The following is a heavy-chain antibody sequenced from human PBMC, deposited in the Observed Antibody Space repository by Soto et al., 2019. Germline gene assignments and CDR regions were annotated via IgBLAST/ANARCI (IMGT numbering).Heavy chain of an antibody. D-gene: IGHD3-10*01. CDR1: GGSLISGGYY. CDR3: ARDYGAGSYLHWFDP. V-gene: IGHV4-31*02. J-gene: IGHJ5*02. CDR2: IYYSGST. Sequence: SEALSLPWTVSGGSLISGGYYWSLIRQHQGKGLEWIGYIYYSGSTYYNPSLKSRVTISVDTSKNQFSLKLSSVTAADTAVYYCARDYGAGSYLHWFDPWGQGTLVTVSS.